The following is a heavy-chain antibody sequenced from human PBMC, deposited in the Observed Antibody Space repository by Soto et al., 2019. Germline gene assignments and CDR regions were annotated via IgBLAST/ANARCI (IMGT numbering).Heavy chain of an antibody. J-gene: IGHJ4*02. V-gene: IGHV3-23*01. Sequence: EVQLLESGGGLVQPGGSLRLSCAASGLTFNKHAMSWVRQAPGKGLEWVAAISNTGASTWHADSLRGRFTISRDNSKNTVYMQVNSLRAEDTAVYHCSQGSSNSRPYYFDSWGQGVLVTVSS. D-gene: IGHD3-10*01. CDR1: GLTFNKHA. CDR3: SQGSSNSRPYYFDS. CDR2: ISNTGAST.